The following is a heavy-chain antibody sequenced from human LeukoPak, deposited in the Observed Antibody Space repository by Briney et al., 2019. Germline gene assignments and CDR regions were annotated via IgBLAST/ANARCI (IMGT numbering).Heavy chain of an antibody. CDR3: ARDRSKYCSGGSCYSYYYYMDV. CDR1: GFTFSDYY. CDR2: IKQDGSEK. V-gene: IGHV3-7*01. Sequence: PGGSLRLSCAASGFTFSDYYMSWVRQAPGKGLEWVANIKQDGSEKYYVDSVKGRFTISRDNAKNSLYLQMNSLRAEDTAVYYCARDRSKYCSGGSCYSYYYYMDVWGKGTTVTVSS. J-gene: IGHJ6*03. D-gene: IGHD2-15*01.